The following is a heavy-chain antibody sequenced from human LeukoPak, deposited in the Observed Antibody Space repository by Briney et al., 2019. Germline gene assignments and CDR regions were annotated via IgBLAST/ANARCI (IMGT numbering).Heavy chain of an antibody. CDR3: ARDLRYCSGGSCYSRRFDP. D-gene: IGHD2-15*01. V-gene: IGHV4-61*02. CDR1: GGSISSGSYY. CDR2: IYTSGST. Sequence: PSETLSLTCTVSGGSISSGSYYWRWIRQPAGKGLEWIGRIYTSGSTNYNPSLKSRVTISVDTSKNQFSLKLSSVTAADTAVYYCARDLRYCSGGSCYSRRFDPWGQGTLVTVSS. J-gene: IGHJ5*02.